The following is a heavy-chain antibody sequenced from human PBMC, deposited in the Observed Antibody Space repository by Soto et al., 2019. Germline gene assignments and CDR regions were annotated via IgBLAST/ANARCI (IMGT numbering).Heavy chain of an antibody. V-gene: IGHV3-74*01. J-gene: IGHJ6*03. D-gene: IGHD2-15*01. CDR1: GFTFSNYW. CDR2: INSDGSVS. Sequence: EVQLVESGGGLVQPGGSLRLSCVASGFTFSNYWMYWVRQAPGEGLVWVSRINSDGSVSSYADSVKGRLTISRDNVKNTLYLQMDSLRAEDTAVYYCARGDCVGGTCYSLASSFYYYMDVWGKGTTVTVFS. CDR3: ARGDCVGGTCYSLASSFYYYMDV.